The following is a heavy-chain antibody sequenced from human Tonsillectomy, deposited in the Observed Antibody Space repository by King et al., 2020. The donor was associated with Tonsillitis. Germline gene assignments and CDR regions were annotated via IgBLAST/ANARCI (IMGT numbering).Heavy chain of an antibody. V-gene: IGHV3-21*01. D-gene: IGHD3-16*01. J-gene: IGHJ4*02. CDR2: ISSTTNYI. CDR3: ARGGTSPSFEN. CDR1: GFTFSTYN. Sequence: VQLVESGGGLVKPGGSLRLSCAASGFTFSTYNMNWVRQSPGKGLEWVSSISSTTNYIYYADSVKGRFTISRDNAKNSLYLQMNSLRAEDTAVYYCARGGTSPSFENWGQGTPVTVSS.